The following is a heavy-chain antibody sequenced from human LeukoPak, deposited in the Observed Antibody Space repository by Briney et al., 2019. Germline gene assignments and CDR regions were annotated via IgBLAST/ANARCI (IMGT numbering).Heavy chain of an antibody. V-gene: IGHV1-46*01. Sequence: ASVTASCKASGYSFTNYYIHWVRQAPGQGLEWVGIINPRGGSTTYAQRFQDRVSLTRDTSTSTVNMELSSLRSDDTAVYYCAREESSTAATLYYHYYMDVWGKGTTVTVSS. CDR3: AREESSTAATLYYHYYMDV. D-gene: IGHD6-13*01. J-gene: IGHJ6*03. CDR2: INPRGGST. CDR1: GYSFTNYY.